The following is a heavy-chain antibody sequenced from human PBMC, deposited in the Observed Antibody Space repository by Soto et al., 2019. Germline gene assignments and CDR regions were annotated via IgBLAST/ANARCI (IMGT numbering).Heavy chain of an antibody. CDR1: GFTFSNAW. J-gene: IGHJ4*02. V-gene: IGHV3-15*01. D-gene: IGHD3-10*01. Sequence: VPLVESGGGLVKPGGSLRLSFAASGFTFSNAWMSWVRQAPGKGLEWVDRIKSKTDGGTTDDAAPVKGRFTISRDDAKNTLYLQMKSLKTGDTAVYYSTRDGSGVGYWCQGTLVTVSS. CDR3: TRDGSGVGY. CDR2: IKSKTDGGTT.